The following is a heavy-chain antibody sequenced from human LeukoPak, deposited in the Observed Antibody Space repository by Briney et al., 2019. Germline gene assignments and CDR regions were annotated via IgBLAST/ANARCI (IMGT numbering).Heavy chain of an antibody. D-gene: IGHD5-12*01. CDR3: AKGGGYEAQYYYYLDV. Sequence: GGSLRLSCAASGFTFSSYGMHWVRQAPGKGLEWVAFIRYGSNKYYADSVKGRFTISRDNSKNTLYLQMKSLRAEDTAVYYCAKGGGYEAQYYYYLDVWGKGTTVTISS. V-gene: IGHV3-30*02. J-gene: IGHJ6*03. CDR1: GFTFSSYG. CDR2: IRYGSNK.